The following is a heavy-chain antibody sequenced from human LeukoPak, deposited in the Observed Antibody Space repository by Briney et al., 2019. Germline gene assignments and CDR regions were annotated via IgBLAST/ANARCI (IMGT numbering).Heavy chain of an antibody. CDR3: ARVGYCSGGSCYSSGWFDP. Sequence: PSETLSLTCTVSGGSTSSSGYYWGWVRQPPGKGLEWIGSIYNSGSTYYNPSLKSRVTISVDTSKNQFSLKVSSVTAADTAVYYCARVGYCSGGSCYSSGWFDPWGQGTLVTVSS. CDR2: IYNSGST. J-gene: IGHJ5*02. CDR1: GGSTSSSGYY. V-gene: IGHV4-39*01. D-gene: IGHD2-15*01.